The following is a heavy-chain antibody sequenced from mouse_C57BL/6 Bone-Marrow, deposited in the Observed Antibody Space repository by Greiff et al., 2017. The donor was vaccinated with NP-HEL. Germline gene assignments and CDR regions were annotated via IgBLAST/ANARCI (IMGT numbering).Heavy chain of an antibody. Sequence: VQLQQPGAELVKPGASVKMSCKASGYTFTSYWITWVKQRPGQGLEWIGDIYPGSGSTNYNEKFKSKATLTVDTSSSTAYVQLSSLTSEDSAVYYCAGEGAEWGYDYGSSWSDWYCDVGGTGTTVTVPA. D-gene: IGHD1-1*01. J-gene: IGHJ1*03. CDR1: GYTFTSYW. CDR2: IYPGSGST. CDR3: AGEGAEWGYDYGSSWSDWYCDV. V-gene: IGHV1-55*01.